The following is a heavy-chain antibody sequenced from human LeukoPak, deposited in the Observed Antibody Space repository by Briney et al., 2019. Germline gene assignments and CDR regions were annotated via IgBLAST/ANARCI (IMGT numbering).Heavy chain of an antibody. CDR2: IYYSGST. J-gene: IGHJ5*02. CDR1: GGSISSYY. V-gene: IGHV4-59*08. D-gene: IGHD1-26*01. CDR3: ARHSTSGSYYVWFDP. Sequence: SETLSLTCTVSGGSISSYYWSWIRQPPGKGLEWIGYIYYSGSTNYNPSLKSRVTISVDTSKNQFSLKLSSVTAADTAVYYCARHSTSGSYYVWFDPWGQGTLVTVSS.